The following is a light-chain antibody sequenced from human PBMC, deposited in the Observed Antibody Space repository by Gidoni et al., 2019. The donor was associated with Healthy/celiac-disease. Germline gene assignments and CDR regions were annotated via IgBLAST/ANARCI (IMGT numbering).Light chain of an antibody. Sequence: EIVLTQSPGTLYLSPGERATLSCRASQSVSSSYLAWYQQKPGQAPRLLLYGASSRATGIPDMFSGSGSGTDFTRTISRLEPEDFAVYYCQQYCSSPLTFGGGTKVEIK. CDR2: GAS. CDR1: QSVSSSY. J-gene: IGKJ4*01. CDR3: QQYCSSPLT. V-gene: IGKV3-20*01.